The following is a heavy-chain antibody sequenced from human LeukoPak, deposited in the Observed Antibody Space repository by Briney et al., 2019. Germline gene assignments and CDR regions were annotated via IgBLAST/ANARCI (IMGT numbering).Heavy chain of an antibody. J-gene: IGHJ4*02. CDR1: GYIFTSYA. D-gene: IGHD3-9*01. V-gene: IGHV1-2*02. CDR2: INPNSGGT. Sequence: ASVKVSCKASGYIFTSYAMNWVRQAPGQGLEWMGWINPNSGGTNYAQKFQGRVTMTRDTSISTAYMELSRLRSDDTAVYYCARDGNPRKYYDILTGYLRWGQGTLVTVSS. CDR3: ARDGNPRKYYDILTGYLR.